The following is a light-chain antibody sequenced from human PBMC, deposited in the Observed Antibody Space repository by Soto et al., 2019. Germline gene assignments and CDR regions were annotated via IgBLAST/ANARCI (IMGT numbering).Light chain of an antibody. V-gene: IGKV1-5*03. CDR2: KAS. J-gene: IGKJ4*01. CDR3: QQYNAYPRT. Sequence: DIQMTQSPSTLSASVGDRVTISCRASQSISTWLAWYQQKPGKAPYLLIYKASSLASGVPSRFSGSGSGTEFNITISSLQSDDFATYYCQQYNAYPRTFGGGTKVEIK. CDR1: QSISTW.